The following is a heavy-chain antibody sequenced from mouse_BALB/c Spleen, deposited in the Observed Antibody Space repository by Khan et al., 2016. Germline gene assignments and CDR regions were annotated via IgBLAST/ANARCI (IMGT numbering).Heavy chain of an antibody. D-gene: IGHD1-1*01. V-gene: IGHV10-1*02. J-gene: IGHJ1*01. CDR1: GFTFNTYA. Sequence: EVQLVESGGGLVQPKGSLKLSCAASGFTFNTYAMNWVRQAPRKGLEWVARIRSKSNNYATYYADSVKDRFTISRDDSQSMLYLKMNNLKTEDTAMYYCVGHYYGSNWYCDVWGAGTTVTVSS. CDR2: IRSKSNNYAT. CDR3: VGHYYGSNWYCDV.